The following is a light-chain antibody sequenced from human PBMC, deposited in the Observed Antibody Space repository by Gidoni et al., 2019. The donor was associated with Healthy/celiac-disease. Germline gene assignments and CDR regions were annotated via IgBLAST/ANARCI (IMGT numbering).Light chain of an antibody. J-gene: IGLJ2*01. Sequence: QSALTQPASVSGSPGQSITISCTGTSSDVGSYNLVSWYQQHPGKAPKLMIYEGSKRPSGVSNRFSGSKSGNKASLTISGLQAEDEADYYCCSYAGSSTFYVVFGGGTKLTVL. CDR3: CSYAGSSTFYVV. CDR2: EGS. CDR1: SSDVGSYNL. V-gene: IGLV2-23*03.